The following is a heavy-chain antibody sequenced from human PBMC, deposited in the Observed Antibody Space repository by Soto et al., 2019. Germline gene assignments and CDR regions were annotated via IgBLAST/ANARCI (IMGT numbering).Heavy chain of an antibody. CDR2: IYWDDDK. CDR1: GFSLSTSGGG. J-gene: IGHJ4*02. D-gene: IGHD3-16*01. CDR3: AHDGRVMGIPSFDY. Sequence: QITLKESGPPLVKPTQTLTLTCTFSGFSLSTSGGGVGWIRQRPGKALAWLALIYWDDDKRYSPSLKSRLTITKDTSKNQVVLTMTNMDPVDTATYDCAHDGRVMGIPSFDYWGQGTLVTVSS. V-gene: IGHV2-5*02.